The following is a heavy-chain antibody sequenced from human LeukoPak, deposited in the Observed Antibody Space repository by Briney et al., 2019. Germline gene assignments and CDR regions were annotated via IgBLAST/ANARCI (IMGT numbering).Heavy chain of an antibody. J-gene: IGHJ3*02. CDR3: AFAAYGDYGGGGAFDI. D-gene: IGHD4-17*01. CDR1: GFTFGSYG. Sequence: GGSLRLSCAASGFTFGSYGMHWVRQAPGKGLEWVAVISYDGSNKYYADSVKGRFTISRDNSKNTLYLQMNSLRAEDTAVYYCAFAAYGDYGGGGAFDIWGQGTMVTVSS. V-gene: IGHV3-30*03. CDR2: ISYDGSNK.